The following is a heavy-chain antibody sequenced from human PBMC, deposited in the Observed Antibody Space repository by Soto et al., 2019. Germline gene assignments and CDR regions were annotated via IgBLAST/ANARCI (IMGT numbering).Heavy chain of an antibody. CDR3: AGSYGYDYYYYGMDV. J-gene: IGHJ6*02. CDR2: ISSSGSTI. D-gene: IGHD5-18*01. CDR1: GFTFSSYE. Sequence: GGSLRLSCAASGFTFSSYEMNWVRQAPGKGLEWVSYISSSGSTIYYADSVKGRFTISRDNAKNSLYLQMNSLRAEDTAVYYCAGSYGYDYYYYGMDVWGQGTRVTVSS. V-gene: IGHV3-48*03.